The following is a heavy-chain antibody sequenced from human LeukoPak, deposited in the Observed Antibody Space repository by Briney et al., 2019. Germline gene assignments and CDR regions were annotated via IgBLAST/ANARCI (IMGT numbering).Heavy chain of an antibody. CDR3: AKALTTGYYYYMDV. CDR1: GFTFSSYG. D-gene: IGHD4-11*01. Sequence: GGSLRLSCAASGFTFSSYGMHWVRQPPGKGLEWVAVIWYDGSNKYYADSVKGRFTISRDNSKNTLYLQMTRLRSEDTAVYYCAKALTTGYYYYMDVWGQGTMVTV. CDR2: IWYDGSNK. J-gene: IGHJ6*03. V-gene: IGHV3-33*06.